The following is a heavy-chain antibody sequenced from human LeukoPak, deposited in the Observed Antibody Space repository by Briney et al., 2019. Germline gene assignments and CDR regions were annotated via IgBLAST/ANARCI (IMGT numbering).Heavy chain of an antibody. Sequence: ASVKVSCKASGYTFTGYYMHWVRQAPGQGLEWMGWINPNSGGTNYAQKFQGRVTMTRDTSISTAYMELSRLRSDDTAVYYCARDRTAADPLGYWGQGTLVTVSP. CDR2: INPNSGGT. CDR1: GYTFTGYY. V-gene: IGHV1-2*02. J-gene: IGHJ4*02. D-gene: IGHD6-13*01. CDR3: ARDRTAADPLGY.